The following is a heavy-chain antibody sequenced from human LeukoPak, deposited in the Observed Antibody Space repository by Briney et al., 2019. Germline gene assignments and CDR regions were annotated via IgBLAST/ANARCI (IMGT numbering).Heavy chain of an antibody. Sequence: SENLSLTSSVYGGSSSSSSYYWGWIRQPPGKGLEWIGSIHDSGSTDYNPALKSRVTISADTSNYQFSRKLSSVTAADTAVYDCARLYGGNSNNYYCDYWGRGTLVTVSS. CDR3: ARLYGGNSNNYYCDY. CDR2: IHDSGST. D-gene: IGHD4-23*01. J-gene: IGHJ4*02. V-gene: IGHV4-39*01. CDR1: GGSSSSSSYY.